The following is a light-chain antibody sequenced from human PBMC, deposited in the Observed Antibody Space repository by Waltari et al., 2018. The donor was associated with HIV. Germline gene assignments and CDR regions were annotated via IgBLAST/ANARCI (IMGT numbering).Light chain of an antibody. CDR2: SAS. Sequence: EVVMTQSPATLAMYPGERATVSCRANQSISNNLAWYQQRRGQPPRLLIYSASSRATGIPARFSGTGSGTEFTLTISSLQSEDFAVYYCQQFYNWPRTFGQGTKVEIK. V-gene: IGKV3-15*01. CDR1: QSISNN. CDR3: QQFYNWPRT. J-gene: IGKJ1*01.